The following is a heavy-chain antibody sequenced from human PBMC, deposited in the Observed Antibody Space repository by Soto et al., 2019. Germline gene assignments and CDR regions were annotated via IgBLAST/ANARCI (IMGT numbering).Heavy chain of an antibody. D-gene: IGHD4-17*01. CDR2: IYYSGST. J-gene: IGHJ6*02. CDR1: GGSVSSGSYY. Sequence: SDTLSLTCTVSGGSVSSGSYYWSWIRQPPGKGLEWIGYIYYSGSTNYNPSLKSRVTISVDTSKNQFSLKLSSVTAADTAVYYWARDLLTSYYDDGIDVRGQGTTVTVS. V-gene: IGHV4-61*01. CDR3: ARDLLTSYYDDGIDV.